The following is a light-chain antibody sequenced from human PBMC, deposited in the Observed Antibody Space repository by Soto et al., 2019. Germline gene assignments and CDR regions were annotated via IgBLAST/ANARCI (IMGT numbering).Light chain of an antibody. CDR3: QQYDSLPYT. CDR1: EDITNY. CDR2: DAS. V-gene: IGKV1-33*01. Sequence: DIQMTQSPSSLSASVGDRVTITCQASEDITNYLNWYQQKPGKVPKLLIYDASNLEVGVPSRFSGSGSGTDFTFSISSLQPEDIATDYCQQYDSLPYTFGQGTKLEIK. J-gene: IGKJ2*01.